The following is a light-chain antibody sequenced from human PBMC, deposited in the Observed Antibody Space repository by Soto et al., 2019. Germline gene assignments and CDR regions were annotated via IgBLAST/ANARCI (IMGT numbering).Light chain of an antibody. J-gene: IGLJ3*02. V-gene: IGLV2-11*01. CDR3: CSYAGSYSWV. CDR2: DVS. Sequence: QSVLTQPRSVSGSPGLSVTMSCTGTSSDVGYYNYVSWYQQYPGQAPKLIIYDVSKRPSGVPDRFSGSKSGNTASLTISGLQVEDDADYYCCSYAGSYSWVFGGGTKLTVL. CDR1: SSDVGYYNY.